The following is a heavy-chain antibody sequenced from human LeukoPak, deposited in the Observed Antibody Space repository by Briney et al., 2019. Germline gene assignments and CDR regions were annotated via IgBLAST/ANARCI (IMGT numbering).Heavy chain of an antibody. Sequence: GGSLRLSCAASGFTFSSYSMNWVRQAPGKGLEWVSSISSSSSYIYYADSVKGRFTISRDNAKNSLYLQMNSLRAEDTAVYYCARDRSVGTTTGLFDPWGQGTQVTVSS. V-gene: IGHV3-21*01. J-gene: IGHJ5*02. CDR2: ISSSSSYI. CDR1: GFTFSSYS. D-gene: IGHD1-26*01. CDR3: ARDRSVGTTTGLFDP.